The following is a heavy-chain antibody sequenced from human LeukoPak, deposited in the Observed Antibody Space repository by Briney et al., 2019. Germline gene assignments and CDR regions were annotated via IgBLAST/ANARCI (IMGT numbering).Heavy chain of an antibody. J-gene: IGHJ4*02. D-gene: IGHD2-21*02. Sequence: GESLKISCKDSGYSFTSYWVGWVRRMPGKGLEWMGIIYPGDSDTRYSPSFQGQVTISADKSISTAYLQWGSLKASDTAMYYCARRAVTDFDYWGQGTLVTVSS. CDR1: GYSFTSYW. CDR3: ARRAVTDFDY. V-gene: IGHV5-51*01. CDR2: IYPGDSDT.